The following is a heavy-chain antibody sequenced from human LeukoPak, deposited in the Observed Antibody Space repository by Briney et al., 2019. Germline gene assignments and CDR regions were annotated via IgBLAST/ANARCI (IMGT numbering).Heavy chain of an antibody. CDR3: TRWFGRFLDH. CDR2: VYYSGSA. Sequence: SETLSLTCTAAGGSIIGYYWGWIWQRPGKGLEWIGCVYYSGSANYNPSLRGRVTMSVDTSKNQFALKVSSVTAADTAVYYCTRWFGRFLDHWGQGTLVTVSS. V-gene: IGHV4-59*01. CDR1: GGSIIGYY. D-gene: IGHD3-10*01. J-gene: IGHJ4*02.